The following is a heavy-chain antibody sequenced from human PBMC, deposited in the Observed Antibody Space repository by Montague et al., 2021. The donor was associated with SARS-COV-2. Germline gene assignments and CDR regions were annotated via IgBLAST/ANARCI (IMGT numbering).Heavy chain of an antibody. CDR1: GASISTGSYY. CDR2: IRTTGHT. D-gene: IGHD1-1*01. V-gene: IGHV4-61*02. Sequence: TLSLTCTVSGASISTGSYYWSWIRQPAGKGLEWIGRIRTTGHTDYNRSLKSRVFMSVDTSTNQFSLSLTSVTAADTAVYFCARFGSGTLEFDLWGQGTLVTGSS. CDR3: ARFGSGTLEFDL. J-gene: IGHJ1*01.